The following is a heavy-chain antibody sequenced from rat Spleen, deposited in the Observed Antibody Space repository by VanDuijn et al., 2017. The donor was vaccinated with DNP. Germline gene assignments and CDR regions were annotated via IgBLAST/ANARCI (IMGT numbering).Heavy chain of an antibody. CDR2: ISSDGNNI. CDR3: ARQGRYSYAMDA. D-gene: IGHD2-1*01. J-gene: IGHJ4*01. CDR1: GFTLSDYH. Sequence: EVQLVESGGGLVQPGRSLKLSCTASGFTLSDYHMAWVRQAPEKGLEWVATISSDGNNIHYRDSVKGRLTVSRDDAKSILCLEMDSLRSEDTATYYCARQGRYSYAMDAWGQGTSVTVSS. V-gene: IGHV5-7*01.